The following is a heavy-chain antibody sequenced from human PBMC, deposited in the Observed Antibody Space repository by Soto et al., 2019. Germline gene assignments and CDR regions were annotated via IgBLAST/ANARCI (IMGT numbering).Heavy chain of an antibody. V-gene: IGHV3-23*01. CDR2: ISGSDGKT. CDR3: ERWRFFDL. J-gene: IGHJ1*01. Sequence: GGSLRLSCAASGFSLGSYALSWVRQAPGKGLEWVSTISGSDGKTFYADSVKGRFSISRDTSQRTLYLQMNSLRADDTAMYDCERWRFFDLWGQGTRVTVSS. D-gene: IGHD2-15*01. CDR1: GFSLGSYA.